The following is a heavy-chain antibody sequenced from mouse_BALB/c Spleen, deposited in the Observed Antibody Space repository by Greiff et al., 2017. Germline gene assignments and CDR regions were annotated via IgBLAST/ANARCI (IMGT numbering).Heavy chain of an antibody. J-gene: IGHJ1*01. CDR3: TRWGVRRDWYFDV. Sequence: QVQLQQSGAELVRPGASVKLSCQALGYNFTDYEMHWVKQTPVPGLEWIGAIHPGSGGTAYNQKFKGKATLTADKSSSTAYMELSSLTSEDSAVYYCTRWGVRRDWYFDVWGAGTTVTVSS. D-gene: IGHD2-14*01. V-gene: IGHV1-15*01. CDR1: GYNFTDYE. CDR2: IHPGSGGT.